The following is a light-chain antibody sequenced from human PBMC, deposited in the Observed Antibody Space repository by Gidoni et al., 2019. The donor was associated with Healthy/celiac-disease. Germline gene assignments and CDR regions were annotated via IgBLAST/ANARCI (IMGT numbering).Light chain of an antibody. CDR2: GAS. J-gene: IGKJ1*01. CDR3: QQYGSSRT. CDR1: QSVSSSY. Sequence: IVLTQSPATLSLSPGARATLSCRASQSVSSSYLAWYQQKPGQAPRLLIYGASSRATGIPDRCSGSGSGTDFTLTISRLEPEDFAVYYCQQYGSSRTFGQGTKVEIK. V-gene: IGKV3-20*01.